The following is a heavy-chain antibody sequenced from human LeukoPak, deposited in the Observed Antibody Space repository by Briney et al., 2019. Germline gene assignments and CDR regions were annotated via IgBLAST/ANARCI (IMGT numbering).Heavy chain of an antibody. CDR2: IRGSGGST. CDR1: GFTFSNYP. D-gene: IGHD2/OR15-2a*01. CDR3: AKDRGWHYLFYLDY. Sequence: HPGGSLRLSGAASGFTFSNYPMTWVRQAPGKGLDGVSRIRGSGGSTYHADSVKGRFTISRNNSKNTLYLEKNSLRAEDPAVYYCAKDRGWHYLFYLDYWGRGTLVTVSS. J-gene: IGHJ4*02. V-gene: IGHV3-23*01.